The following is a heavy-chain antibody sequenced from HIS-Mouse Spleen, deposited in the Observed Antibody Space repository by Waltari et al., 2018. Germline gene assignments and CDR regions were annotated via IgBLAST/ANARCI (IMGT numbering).Heavy chain of an antibody. J-gene: IGHJ4*02. V-gene: IGHV3-23*01. D-gene: IGHD6-19*01. CDR2: ISGSGGRT. Sequence: EVQLLESGGGLVQPGGSLRLSCAAAGFTFSSYAMSWVRQPPGKGLEWVSAISGSGGRTYYEDSVKGRFTISRDNSKNTLYLQMNSLRAEDTAVYYCAKPRLGYYFDYWGQGTLVTVSS. CDR3: AKPRLGYYFDY. CDR1: GFTFSSYA.